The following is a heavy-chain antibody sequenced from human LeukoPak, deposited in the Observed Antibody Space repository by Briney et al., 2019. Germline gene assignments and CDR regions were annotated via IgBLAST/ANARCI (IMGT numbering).Heavy chain of an antibody. CDR3: ASISGSYSVGYFDY. CDR1: GGTFSSYT. CDR2: IIPILGIA. D-gene: IGHD1-26*01. V-gene: IGHV1-69*02. J-gene: IGHJ4*02. Sequence: XVKVSCKASGGTFSSYTISWVRQAPGQGLEWMGRIIPILGIANYAQKFQDRVTITADKSTSTAYMELSSLRSEDTAVYYCASISGSYSVGYFDYWGQGTLVTVSS.